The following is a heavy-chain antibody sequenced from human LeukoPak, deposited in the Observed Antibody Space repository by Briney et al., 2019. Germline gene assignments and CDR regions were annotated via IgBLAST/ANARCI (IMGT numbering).Heavy chain of an antibody. J-gene: IGHJ4*02. CDR2: ISYDGSNK. D-gene: IGHD2-15*01. V-gene: IGHV3-30-3*01. Sequence: PGRSLRLSCAASGFTFSSYAMHWVRQAPGKGLEWVAVISYDGSNKYYADSVKGRFTISRDNSKNTLYLQMNSLRAEDTAVYYCASDRAYCSGGSCYSGLDYWGQGTLVTVSS. CDR1: GFTFSSYA. CDR3: ASDRAYCSGGSCYSGLDY.